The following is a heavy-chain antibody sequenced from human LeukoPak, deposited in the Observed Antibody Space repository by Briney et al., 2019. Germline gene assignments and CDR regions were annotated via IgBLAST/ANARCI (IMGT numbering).Heavy chain of an antibody. D-gene: IGHD1-26*01. CDR2: MSYDGTNK. CDR3: ARSTGAWENWFDP. CDR1: GFNFNNYA. J-gene: IGHJ5*02. Sequence: SGGSLRLSCTVSGFNFNNYAMHWVRQAPGKGLEWLTIMSYDGTNKYYADSVKGRFTISRDNSKNTLYLQMNSLRAEDTAVYYCARSTGAWENWFDPWGQGTLVTVSS. V-gene: IGHV3-30*14.